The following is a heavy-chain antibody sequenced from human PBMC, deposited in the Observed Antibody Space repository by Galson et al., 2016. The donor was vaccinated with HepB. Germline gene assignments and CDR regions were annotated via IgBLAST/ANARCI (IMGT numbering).Heavy chain of an antibody. Sequence: SLRLSCAASGLTVSSKYMSWVRQAPGKGLEWVSVIHTGGSTYYADSVKGRFTISRDNSKNTLYLQMNSLRAEDTAVYYCALGTGIGWYGADWGQGTLVTVSS. CDR1: GLTVSSKY. D-gene: IGHD6-19*01. J-gene: IGHJ4*02. V-gene: IGHV3-53*01. CDR3: ALGTGIGWYGAD. CDR2: IHTGGST.